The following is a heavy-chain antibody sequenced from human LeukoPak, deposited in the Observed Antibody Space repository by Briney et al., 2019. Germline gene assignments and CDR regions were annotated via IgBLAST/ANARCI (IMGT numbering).Heavy chain of an antibody. D-gene: IGHD5-12*01. CDR2: IIPIFGTA. CDR3: ARNSGYDYPGYYYYYMDV. V-gene: IGHV1-69*01. J-gene: IGHJ6*03. CDR1: EGTFSSYA. Sequence: SVKVSCKASEGTFSSYAISWVRQAPGQGLEWMGGIIPIFGTANYAQKFQGRVTITADESTSTAYMELSSLRSEDTAVYYCARNSGYDYPGYYYYYMDVWGKGTTVTISS.